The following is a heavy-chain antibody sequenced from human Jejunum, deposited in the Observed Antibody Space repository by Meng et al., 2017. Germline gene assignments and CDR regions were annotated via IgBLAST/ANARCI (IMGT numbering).Heavy chain of an antibody. J-gene: IGHJ4*02. CDR1: GGSIGGYF. CDR3: ATHFNWRPFEF. V-gene: IGHV4-34*01. D-gene: IGHD1-20*01. Sequence: QVQLQQWGAGLLKPSEPLSLTCAVYGGSIGGYFWSWIRQTPGKGLEWIGEINRKGTTNYNPSLESRVSISVDTSKNQFSLNLASMTATDTAVYYCATHFNWRPFEFWGLGTLVTVSS. CDR2: INRKGTT.